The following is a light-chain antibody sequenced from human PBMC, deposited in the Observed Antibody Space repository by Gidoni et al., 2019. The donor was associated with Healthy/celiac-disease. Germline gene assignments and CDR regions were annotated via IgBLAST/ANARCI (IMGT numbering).Light chain of an antibody. Sequence: QSALTQPRSVSGSPGKSVTISCTGTSSDVGGYNYVSWYQQHPGKAPKLMIYDVSKRPSGFPDRFSGSKSGNTASLTISGLQAEDEADYYCCSYAGSYTVFGGGTKLTVL. J-gene: IGLJ2*01. CDR3: CSYAGSYTV. V-gene: IGLV2-11*01. CDR2: DVS. CDR1: SSDVGGYNY.